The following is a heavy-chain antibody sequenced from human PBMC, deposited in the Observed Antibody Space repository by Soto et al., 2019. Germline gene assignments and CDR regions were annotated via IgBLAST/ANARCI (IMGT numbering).Heavy chain of an antibody. CDR1: GVSTSNHY. J-gene: IGHJ4*02. D-gene: IGHD2-2*01. V-gene: IGHV4-59*11. CDR2: IYYRGTT. Sequence: QVQLQESGPGLVKPSETLSLTCSVSGVSTSNHYWTWIRKPPGQGPEWIGCIYYRGTTNYNASFNSRPTISVDTYKNQFSLKLTSVTTADTAVYYCARGGGSPYHDHEFDYWGQGILVTVSS. CDR3: ARGGGSPYHDHEFDY.